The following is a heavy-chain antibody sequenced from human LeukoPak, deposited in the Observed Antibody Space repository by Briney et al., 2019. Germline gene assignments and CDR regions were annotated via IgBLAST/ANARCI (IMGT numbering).Heavy chain of an antibody. CDR1: GGSFSGYY. CDR3: ARHVRVRRYYGSGGFDP. D-gene: IGHD3-10*01. J-gene: IGHJ5*02. CDR2: INHSGST. Sequence: SETLSLTCAVYGGSFSGYYWSWLRQPPGKGLEWIGEINHSGSTNYNPSLKSRVTISVDTSKNQFSLKLSSVTAADTAVYYCARHVRVRRYYGSGGFDPWGQGTLVTVSS. V-gene: IGHV4-34*01.